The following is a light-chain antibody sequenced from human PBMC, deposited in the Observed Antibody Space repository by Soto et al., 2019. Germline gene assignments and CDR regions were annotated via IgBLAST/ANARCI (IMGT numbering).Light chain of an antibody. CDR1: SSDVGGYNY. CDR3: SSSTGSCTYV. CDR2: EVS. J-gene: IGLJ1*01. V-gene: IGLV2-14*01. Sequence: SVLTQPASVSGSPGQSITISCTGTSSDVGGYNYVSWYQQHPGKTPKLLIFEVSNRPSGVSNRFSGSKSGNTASLTISGLQAEDEADYYCSSSTGSCTYVFGTGTKVTVL.